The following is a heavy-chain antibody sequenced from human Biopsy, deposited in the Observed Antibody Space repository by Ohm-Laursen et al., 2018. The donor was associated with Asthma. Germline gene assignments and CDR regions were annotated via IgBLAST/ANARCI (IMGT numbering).Heavy chain of an antibody. CDR3: ARAVSSSSYWYFDL. D-gene: IGHD6-6*01. J-gene: IGHJ2*01. V-gene: IGHV4-39*02. CDR2: IYYSGRT. Sequence: SETLSLTWIVSGDAMSTSGSYWGWIRQSPGKGLEWIGSIYYSGRTYYNPSLKSRVTISADTSKSHFSLKVTSVTAADTAVYYCARAVSSSSYWYFDLWGRGDLVTVSS. CDR1: GDAMSTSGSY.